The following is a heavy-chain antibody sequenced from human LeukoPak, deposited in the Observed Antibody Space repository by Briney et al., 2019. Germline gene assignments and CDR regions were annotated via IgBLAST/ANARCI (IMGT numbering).Heavy chain of an antibody. CDR2: INHSGST. D-gene: IGHD3-3*01. CDR3: ARGAPITIFGVVITHRAYFDY. J-gene: IGHJ4*02. Sequence: SETLSLTCAVYGGSFSGYYWSWIRQPPGEGLEWIGEINHSGSTNYNPSLKSRVTISVDTSKNQFSLKLSSVTAADTAVYYCARGAPITIFGVVITHRAYFDYWGQGTLVTVSS. CDR1: GGSFSGYY. V-gene: IGHV4-34*01.